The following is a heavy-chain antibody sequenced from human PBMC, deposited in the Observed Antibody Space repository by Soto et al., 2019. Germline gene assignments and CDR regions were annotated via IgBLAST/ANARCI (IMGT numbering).Heavy chain of an antibody. D-gene: IGHD5-12*01. V-gene: IGHV3-23*01. CDR2: ISDSGGST. J-gene: IGHJ4*02. CDR1: GFTFSSYA. CDR3: AKVRWLGTSFDY. Sequence: GGSLRLSCAASGFTFSSYAMSWVRQAPGKGLEWVSAISDSGGSTYYADSVKGRFTISRDNSKNTLYLQMNSLRAEDTAVDYCAKVRWLGTSFDYWGQGTLVTVSS.